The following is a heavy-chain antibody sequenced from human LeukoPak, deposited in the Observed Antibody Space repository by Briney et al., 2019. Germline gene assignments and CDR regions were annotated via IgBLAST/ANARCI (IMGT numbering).Heavy chain of an antibody. CDR3: ARDLEQQLTPYYYGMDV. D-gene: IGHD6-13*01. J-gene: IGHJ6*02. V-gene: IGHV1-18*01. CDR1: GYTFTSHG. Sequence: ASVKVSCKASGYTFTSHGISWVRQAPGQGLEWMGWITTYNANTNYAQKFQGRVSMTTDTSTSTAYMELRSLRSDDTAVYYCARDLEQQLTPYYYGMDVWGQGTTVTVSS. CDR2: ITTYNANT.